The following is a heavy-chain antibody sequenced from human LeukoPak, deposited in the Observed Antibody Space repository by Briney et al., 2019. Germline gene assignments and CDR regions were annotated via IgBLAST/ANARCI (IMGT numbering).Heavy chain of an antibody. V-gene: IGHV3-30-3*01. Sequence: PWGSLRLSCAASGFTFSSYAMHWVRQAPGKGLEWVAVISYDGSNKYYADSVKGRFTISRDNSKNTLYLQMNSLRAEDTAVYYCASYHYDILTGPNYYYGMDVWGQGTTVTVSS. CDR2: ISYDGSNK. J-gene: IGHJ6*02. D-gene: IGHD3-9*01. CDR1: GFTFSSYA. CDR3: ASYHYDILTGPNYYYGMDV.